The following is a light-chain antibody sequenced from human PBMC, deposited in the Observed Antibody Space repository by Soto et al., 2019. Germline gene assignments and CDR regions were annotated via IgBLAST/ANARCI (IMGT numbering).Light chain of an antibody. CDR1: QGISNS. CDR2: AAS. Sequence: DIQMTQSPSSLSASLGDTVTISCRASQGISNSLAWFQQKPGRVPQFLIYAASTLQPGVPPRFSGSGSGTDFTLTISSLQPVDVATYYCQNYNSAPLTFGPGTRVDIK. V-gene: IGKV1-27*01. J-gene: IGKJ3*01. CDR3: QNYNSAPLT.